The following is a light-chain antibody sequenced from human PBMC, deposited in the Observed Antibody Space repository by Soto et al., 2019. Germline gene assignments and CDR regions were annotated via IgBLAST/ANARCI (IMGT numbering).Light chain of an antibody. Sequence: QSALTQPASVSGSPGQSITISCTGTSSDVGGYNFVSWYQQHPGKAPKLMIYDVSNRPAGVSNRFSGSKSGNTASLTISGLQAEDEADSYCSSYTSSSTSVFGRVTKVTVL. CDR3: SSYTSSSTSV. CDR1: SSDVGGYNF. CDR2: DVS. V-gene: IGLV2-14*01. J-gene: IGLJ1*01.